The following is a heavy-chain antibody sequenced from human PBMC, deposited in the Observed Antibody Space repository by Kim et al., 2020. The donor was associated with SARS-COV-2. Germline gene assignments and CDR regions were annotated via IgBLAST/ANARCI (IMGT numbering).Heavy chain of an antibody. V-gene: IGHV3-9*01. Sequence: GGSLRLSCAASGFTFDDYAMHWVRQAPGKGLEWVSGISWNSGSIGYADSVKGRFTISRDNAKNSLYLQMNSLRAEDTALYYCAKGLRYGDYVLEAFDYWG. D-gene: IGHD4-17*01. J-gene: IGHJ4*01. CDR3: AKGLRYGDYVLEAFDY. CDR2: ISWNSGSI. CDR1: GFTFDDYA.